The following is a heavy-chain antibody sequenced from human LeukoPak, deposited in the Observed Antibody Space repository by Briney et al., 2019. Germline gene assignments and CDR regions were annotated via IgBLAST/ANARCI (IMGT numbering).Heavy chain of an antibody. Sequence: ASVKVSCKVSGYSLSELSRHWVRQAPGKGLEWMGGFDPEDVETVYARKFQGRVTMTEDTSTDTAYLELGSLRSEDTAVYYCAISGNDAFDIWGQGTMVTVSS. D-gene: IGHD2-15*01. CDR2: FDPEDVET. J-gene: IGHJ3*02. CDR3: AISGNDAFDI. V-gene: IGHV1-24*01. CDR1: GYSLSELS.